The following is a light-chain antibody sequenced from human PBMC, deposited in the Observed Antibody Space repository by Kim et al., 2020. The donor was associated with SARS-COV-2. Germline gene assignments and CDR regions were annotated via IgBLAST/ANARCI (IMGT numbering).Light chain of an antibody. J-gene: IGKJ4*01. Sequence: ASVGDRVTIICRASENIGSWLAWYQQKPGKAPSLLIYSTSTLHSGVPSRFSGSGSGTDFTLTVSSLQPEDSAVYYCQQLNAFPLTFGGGTKVDIK. CDR1: ENIGSW. CDR2: STS. CDR3: QQLNAFPLT. V-gene: IGKV1-12*01.